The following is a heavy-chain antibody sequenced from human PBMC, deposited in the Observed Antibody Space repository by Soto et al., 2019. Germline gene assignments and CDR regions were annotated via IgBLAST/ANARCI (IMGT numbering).Heavy chain of an antibody. J-gene: IGHJ4*02. CDR3: ARLGSIAADDFDY. CDR2: IYHSGST. V-gene: IGHV4-59*08. D-gene: IGHD6-25*01. Sequence: NPSETLSLTCTVSGGSISSSYWSWIRQPPGKGLEWTGYIYHSGSTNYNPSLKSRVTISVDTSKNQFSLKLSSVTAADTAVYYCARLGSIAADDFDYWGQGTLVTVSS. CDR1: GGSISSSY.